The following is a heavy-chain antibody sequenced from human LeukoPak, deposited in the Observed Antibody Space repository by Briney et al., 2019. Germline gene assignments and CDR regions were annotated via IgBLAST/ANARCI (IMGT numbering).Heavy chain of an antibody. Sequence: ASVKVSCXASGYTFTNYFVHWVRQARGQGLEWMGIINPSGGSTRYTQKFQGRVTMTRDTSTSTVYTELSSLRSEDTAVYYCARDGDAYCSGDCYIDPWGQGTLVTVSS. D-gene: IGHD2-21*02. CDR1: GYTFTNYF. CDR2: INPSGGST. CDR3: ARDGDAYCSGDCYIDP. V-gene: IGHV1-46*01. J-gene: IGHJ5*02.